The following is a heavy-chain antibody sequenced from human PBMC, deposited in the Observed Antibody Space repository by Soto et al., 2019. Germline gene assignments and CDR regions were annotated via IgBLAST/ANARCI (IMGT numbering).Heavy chain of an antibody. J-gene: IGHJ5*02. D-gene: IGHD2-15*01. CDR2: IKSKTDGGTT. Sequence: EVQLVESGGGLVKPGGSLRLSCAASGFTFSNAWMSWVRQAPGKGLEWVGRIKSKTDGGTTDYAAPVKGRFTISRDDSKNTLYLQMNSLKTEDTAVYYCTTAVNLVVAATRLGWFDPWGQGTLVTVSS. V-gene: IGHV3-15*01. CDR1: GFTFSNAW. CDR3: TTAVNLVVAATRLGWFDP.